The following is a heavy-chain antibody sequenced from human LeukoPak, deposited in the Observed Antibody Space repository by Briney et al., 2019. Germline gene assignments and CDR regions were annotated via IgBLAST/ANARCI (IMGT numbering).Heavy chain of an antibody. CDR3: ARDLDAAADITDDY. Sequence: GASVKVSCKASGYTFTGYYMHWVRQAPGQGLEWMGWINPNSGGTNYAQKFQGRVTMTRDTSISTAYMELSRLRSDDTAVYYCARDLDAAADITDDYWGQGTLVTVSS. D-gene: IGHD6-13*01. V-gene: IGHV1-2*02. CDR1: GYTFTGYY. J-gene: IGHJ4*02. CDR2: INPNSGGT.